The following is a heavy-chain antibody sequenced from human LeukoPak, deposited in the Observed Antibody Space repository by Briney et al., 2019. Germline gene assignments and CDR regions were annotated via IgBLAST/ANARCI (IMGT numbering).Heavy chain of an antibody. Sequence: PGGSLRLSCAGSGFTFTTYAMNWVRQAPGKGLEWVSSISSSSSYIYYADSVKGRFTISRDNAKNSLYLQMNSLRAEDTAVYYCARDPLYGMDVWGQGTTVTVSS. J-gene: IGHJ6*02. CDR1: GFTFTTYA. CDR3: ARDPLYGMDV. V-gene: IGHV3-21*01. CDR2: ISSSSSYI.